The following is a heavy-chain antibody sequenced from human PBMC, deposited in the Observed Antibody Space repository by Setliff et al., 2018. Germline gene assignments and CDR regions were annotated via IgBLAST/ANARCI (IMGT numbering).Heavy chain of an antibody. J-gene: IGHJ4*02. CDR2: INPHASEK. Sequence: PGGSLRLSCAAFGFTFXXYALHWVRQAPGKGLEWLASINPHASEKYYVDSVKGRFTISRDNAKNSLSLQMNSLRTEDTAVYYCFGAGTYSYWGQGTLVTVSS. CDR3: FGAGTYSY. CDR1: GFTFXXYA. D-gene: IGHD3-10*01. V-gene: IGHV3-7*01.